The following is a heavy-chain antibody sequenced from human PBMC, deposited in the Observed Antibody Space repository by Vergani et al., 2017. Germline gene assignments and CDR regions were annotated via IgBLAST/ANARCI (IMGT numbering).Heavy chain of an antibody. CDR3: ARTGGTVTTNGPSRRKYYFDS. CDR1: FFSFRVYS. D-gene: IGHD4-17*01. J-gene: IGHJ4*02. CDR2: INHSGST. Sequence: PSSPLSLPFSFSFFSFRVYSFRLLLHPPGKGLEWIGEINHSGSTNYNPSLKSRVTISVDTSKNQFSLKLSSVTAADTAVYYCARTGGTVTTNGPSRRKYYFDSWGQGTLVTVSS. V-gene: IGHV4-34*01.